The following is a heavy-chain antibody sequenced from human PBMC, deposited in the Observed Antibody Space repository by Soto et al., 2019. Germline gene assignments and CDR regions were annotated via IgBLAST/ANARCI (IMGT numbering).Heavy chain of an antibody. CDR3: ARGVHYSNYGQYYYYYYMDV. CDR2: INHSGST. J-gene: IGHJ6*03. Sequence: SETLSLTCAVYGGSFSGYYWSWIRQPPGKGLEWIGEINHSGSTNYNPSLKSRVPISVDTSKNQFSLKLSSVTAADTAVYYCARGVHYSNYGQYYYYYYMDVWGKGTTVTVSS. V-gene: IGHV4-34*01. D-gene: IGHD4-4*01. CDR1: GGSFSGYY.